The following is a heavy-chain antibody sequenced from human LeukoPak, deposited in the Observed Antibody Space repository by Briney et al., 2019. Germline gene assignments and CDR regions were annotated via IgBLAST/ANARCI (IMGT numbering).Heavy chain of an antibody. CDR1: GFTFSSYE. D-gene: IGHD1-26*01. V-gene: IGHV3-48*03. CDR3: ARVSRGSYDLDD. J-gene: IGHJ4*02. CDR2: MSSSGTTV. Sequence: GGSLRLSCAASGFTFSSYEMNWVRQAPGKGLEWVSYMSSSGTTVHYAESVKGRVTISRDNAKSSLYLQMNSLRVEDTAVYYCARVSRGSYDLDDWGQGTLVTVSS.